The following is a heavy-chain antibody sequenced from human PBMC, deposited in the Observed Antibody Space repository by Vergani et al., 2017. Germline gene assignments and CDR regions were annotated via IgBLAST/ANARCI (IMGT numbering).Heavy chain of an antibody. D-gene: IGHD3-10*01. CDR1: GGSISSSNW. Sequence: QVQLQESGPGLVKPPGTLSLTCAVSGGSISSSNWWSWVRQPPGKGLEWIGEIYHSGSTNYNPSLKSRVTISVGKSKNQFSLKLSSLTAADTAVYYCARSYGSGSYQYYFDYWGQGTLVTVSS. J-gene: IGHJ4*02. V-gene: IGHV4-4*03. CDR3: ARSYGSGSYQYYFDY. CDR2: IYHSGST.